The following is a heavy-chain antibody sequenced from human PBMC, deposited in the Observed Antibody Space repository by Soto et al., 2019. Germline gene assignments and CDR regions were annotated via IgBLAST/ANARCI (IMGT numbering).Heavy chain of an antibody. J-gene: IGHJ4*02. D-gene: IGHD3-22*01. V-gene: IGHV3-9*01. CDR3: AKDNGYYYDSSGYYDY. CDR2: ISWNSGSI. CDR1: GFTFDDYA. Sequence: EVQLVESGGGLVQPGRSLRLSCAASGFTFDDYAMHWVRQAPGKGLEWVSGISWNSGSIGYADSAKGRFTISRDNAKNSLYLQMNSLRAEDTALYYCAKDNGYYYDSSGYYDYWGQGTLVTVSS.